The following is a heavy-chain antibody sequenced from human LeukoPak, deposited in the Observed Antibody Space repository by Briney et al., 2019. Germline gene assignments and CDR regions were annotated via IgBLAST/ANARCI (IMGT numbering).Heavy chain of an antibody. D-gene: IGHD2-2*01. CDR1: GGSISSYY. Sequence: SETLSLTCTVSGGSISSYYWSWIRQPAGKGLEWIGRIYTSGSTNYNPSLKSRVTMSVDTSKNQFSLKLSSVTAADTAVYYCARAKDIVVVPAAGEAYYYYYMDGWGKGTSVTVSS. CDR3: ARAKDIVVVPAAGEAYYYYYMDG. CDR2: IYTSGST. J-gene: IGHJ6*03. V-gene: IGHV4-4*07.